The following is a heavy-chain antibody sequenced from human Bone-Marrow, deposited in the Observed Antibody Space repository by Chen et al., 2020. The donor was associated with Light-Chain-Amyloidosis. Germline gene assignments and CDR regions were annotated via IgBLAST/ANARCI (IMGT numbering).Heavy chain of an antibody. Sequence: QVHLVESGGRLVQPGKSVRLSCETYGFTFISYAIHWVRQAPGKGLEWLAVISHDGEEKYYADSGRGRFNIARDNAKNTLFLQMSSLIVEDTALYYCVILSSGDFGSAWWGQGTLVTVSS. V-gene: IGHV3-30*04. CDR1: GFTFISYA. CDR3: VILSSGDFGSAW. D-gene: IGHD3-10*01. J-gene: IGHJ4*02. CDR2: ISHDGEEK.